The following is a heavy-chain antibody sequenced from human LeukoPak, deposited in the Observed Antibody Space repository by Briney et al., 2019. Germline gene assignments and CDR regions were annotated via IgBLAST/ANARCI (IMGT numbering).Heavy chain of an antibody. CDR2: IHYTRCT. V-gene: IGHV4-31*03. Sequence: TLSLTSTVSGGSSSSGGYCWRWLRQHPGQGLEWIGYIHYTRCTYYNPSRLTRVTVSINTSMNQLSLKVSSVAAAVKSVYYGARMGDGYNRRDFDSWGQGTLVSVSS. CDR3: ARMGDGYNRRDFDS. J-gene: IGHJ4*02. CDR1: GGSSSSGGYC. D-gene: IGHD5-24*01.